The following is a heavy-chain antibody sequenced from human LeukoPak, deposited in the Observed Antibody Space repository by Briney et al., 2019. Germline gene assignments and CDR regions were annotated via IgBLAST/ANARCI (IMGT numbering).Heavy chain of an antibody. Sequence: PSETLSLTCTVSGGSISSYWSWIRQSAGKGLEWIGRMYTSGSPNYNPSLKSRVTMSVDTSTNQLSLQLRSVTAADTAVYYCARGAGPFDYWGQGTLVTVSS. CDR3: ARGAGPFDY. V-gene: IGHV4-4*07. CDR2: MYTSGSP. D-gene: IGHD6-19*01. CDR1: GGSISSY. J-gene: IGHJ4*02.